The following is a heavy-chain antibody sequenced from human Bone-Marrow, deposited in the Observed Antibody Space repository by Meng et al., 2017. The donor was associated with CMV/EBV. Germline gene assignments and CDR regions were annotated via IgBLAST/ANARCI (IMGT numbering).Heavy chain of an antibody. CDR3: ARRALIAAAGTVDY. CDR2: IYYSGST. V-gene: IGHV4-39*01. J-gene: IGHJ4*02. Sequence: SETLSPTCTGPGGSISSSSYYWGWIRQPPGKGLEWIGSIYYSGSTYYNPSLKSRVTISVDTSKSQFSLKLSSVTAADTAVYYCARRALIAAAGTVDYWGQGTLVTVSS. CDR1: GGSISSSSYY. D-gene: IGHD6-13*01.